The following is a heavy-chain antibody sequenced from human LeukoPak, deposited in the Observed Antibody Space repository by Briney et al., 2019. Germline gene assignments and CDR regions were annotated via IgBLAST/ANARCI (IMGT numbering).Heavy chain of an antibody. V-gene: IGHV1-46*01. CDR1: GYTFTKYY. J-gene: IGHJ4*02. CDR3: ARAAYYDSSGYYYFDY. D-gene: IGHD3-22*01. Sequence: ASVKVSCKASGYTFTKYYIHWVRQAPGQGLEWMGIINPSAGSTNYAQKFQGRVTLTRDTSTSTVYMNVSNLRSEDTAVYYCARAAYYDSSGYYYFDYWGQGTLVTVSS. CDR2: INPSAGST.